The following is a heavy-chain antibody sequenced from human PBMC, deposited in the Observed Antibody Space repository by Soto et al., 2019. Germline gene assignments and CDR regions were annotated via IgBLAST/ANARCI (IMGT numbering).Heavy chain of an antibody. CDR3: AKDTKKYSSSFWFDP. Sequence: QAGGSLRLSCAASGFTFDDYTMHWVRQAPGKGLEWVSLISWDGGSTYYADSVKGRFTISRDNSKNSLYLRMNSLRTEDTALYYCAKDTKKYSSSFWFDPWGQGTLVTVSS. CDR2: ISWDGGST. J-gene: IGHJ5*02. CDR1: GFTFDDYT. V-gene: IGHV3-43*01. D-gene: IGHD6-6*01.